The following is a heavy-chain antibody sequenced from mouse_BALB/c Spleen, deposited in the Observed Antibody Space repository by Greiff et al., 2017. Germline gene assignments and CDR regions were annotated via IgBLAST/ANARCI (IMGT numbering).Heavy chain of an antibody. CDR2: INPSSGYT. V-gene: IGHV1-4*02. Sequence: VQLQQSAAELARPGASVKMSCKASGYTFTSYTMHWVKQRPGQGLEWIGYINPSSGYTEYNQKFKDKTTLTADKSSSTAYMQLSSLTSEDSAVYYCASYGSSPAWFAYWGQGTLVTVSA. D-gene: IGHD1-1*01. J-gene: IGHJ3*01. CDR3: ASYGSSPAWFAY. CDR1: GYTFTSYT.